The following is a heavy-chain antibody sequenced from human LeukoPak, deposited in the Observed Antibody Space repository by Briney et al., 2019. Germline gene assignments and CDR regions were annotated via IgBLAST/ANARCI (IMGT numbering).Heavy chain of an antibody. D-gene: IGHD3-10*01. V-gene: IGHV3-53*04. CDR1: GFTVSSNY. CDR3: ARDSITMVRGVGWYYGMDV. CDR2: IYSGGST. Sequence: GGSLRLSCAASGFTVSSNYMSWVCQAPGKGLEWVSVIYSGGSTYYADSVKGRFTISRHNSKNTLYLQMNGLRAEDTAVYYCARDSITMVRGVGWYYGMDVWGQGTTVTVSS. J-gene: IGHJ6*02.